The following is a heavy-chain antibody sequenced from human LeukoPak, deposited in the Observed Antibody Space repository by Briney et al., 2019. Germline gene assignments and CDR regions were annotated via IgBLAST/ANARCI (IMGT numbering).Heavy chain of an antibody. V-gene: IGHV3-7*01. CDR2: IRDDGSEK. D-gene: IGHD6-6*01. CDR1: KFTFSSYW. Sequence: GGSLRLSCAASKFTFSSYWMSWVRQAPGKGLEWVANIRDDGSEKYYVDSVKGRFTISRDNAKNSLYLQMNSLRVEDTAVYYCARRGSPGSADYWGQGTLVTVSS. CDR3: ARRGSPGSADY. J-gene: IGHJ4*02.